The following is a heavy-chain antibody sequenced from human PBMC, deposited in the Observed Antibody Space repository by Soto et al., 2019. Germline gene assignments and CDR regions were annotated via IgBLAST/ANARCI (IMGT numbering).Heavy chain of an antibody. CDR1: GGSISSYY. CDR3: ARAYYDFWSGYYTYTYMDV. D-gene: IGHD3-3*01. Sequence: SETLSLTCTVSGGSISSYYWSWIRQPPGKGLEWIGYIYYSGSTNYNPSLKSRVTISVDTSKNQFSLKLSSVTAADTAVYYCARAYYDFWSGYYTYTYMDVWGKGTTVTVSS. V-gene: IGHV4-59*01. J-gene: IGHJ6*03. CDR2: IYYSGST.